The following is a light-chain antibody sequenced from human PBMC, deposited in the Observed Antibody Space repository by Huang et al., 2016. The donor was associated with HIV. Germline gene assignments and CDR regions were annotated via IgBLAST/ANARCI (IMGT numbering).Light chain of an antibody. CDR1: QSVRDK. Sequence: EIVMTQSPDTLSVSPGERATLSCRASQSVRDKLAWYQQKPGQAPRLLLHATSTRAGGVPARFSCSGSGTEFTLTISSLQSEDCGVYYCQQYESWPPLTFGGGTKVEIK. J-gene: IGKJ4*01. CDR2: ATS. CDR3: QQYESWPPLT. V-gene: IGKV3-15*01.